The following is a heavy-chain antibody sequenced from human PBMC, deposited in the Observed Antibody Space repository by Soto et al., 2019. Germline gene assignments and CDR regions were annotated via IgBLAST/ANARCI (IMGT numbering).Heavy chain of an antibody. J-gene: IGHJ6*02. V-gene: IGHV3-23*01. Sequence: GGSLRLSCAASGFTFSSYAMSWVRQAPGKGLEWVSAISGSGGSTYYADSVKGRFTISRDNSKNTLYLQMNSLRAEDTDVYYCATPYYDFWGRYYGMDVWGQGTTVTVSS. CDR2: ISGSGGST. CDR3: ATPYYDFWGRYYGMDV. D-gene: IGHD3-3*01. CDR1: GFTFSSYA.